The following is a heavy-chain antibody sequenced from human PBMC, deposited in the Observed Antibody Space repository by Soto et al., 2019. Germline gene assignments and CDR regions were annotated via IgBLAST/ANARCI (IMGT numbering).Heavy chain of an antibody. CDR2: ISGSGGST. D-gene: IGHD3-9*01. Sequence: GGSLRLSCAAFGFTFGSLAMSWVRQAPGKGLEWVSAISGSGGSTYYADSVKGRFTISRDNSKNTLYLQMNSLRAEDTAVYYCAKSLSPDDILTAFDPWGQGTLVTVSS. CDR1: GFTFGSLA. CDR3: AKSLSPDDILTAFDP. V-gene: IGHV3-23*01. J-gene: IGHJ5*02.